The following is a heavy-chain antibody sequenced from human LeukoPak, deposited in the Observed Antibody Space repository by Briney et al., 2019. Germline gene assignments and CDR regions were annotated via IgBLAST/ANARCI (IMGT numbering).Heavy chain of an antibody. CDR2: IWSDGSDK. CDR3: AKGYSGNYGIGY. J-gene: IGHJ4*02. D-gene: IGHD1-26*01. CDR1: GFTFSSYG. Sequence: PGRSLRLSXAASGFTFSSYGMHSVRQAPGKGLEWLAVIWSDGSDKYYADSVKGRFTISRDNSKNTLYLQMNSLRAEDTAVYYCAKGYSGNYGIGYWGQGTLVTVSS. V-gene: IGHV3-33*06.